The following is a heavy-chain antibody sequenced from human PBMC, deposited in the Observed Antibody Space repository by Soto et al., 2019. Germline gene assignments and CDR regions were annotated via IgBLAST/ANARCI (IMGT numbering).Heavy chain of an antibody. CDR3: TTGTHYDFWSGLPIYYFDY. Sequence: GGSLRLSCAASGFTFSNAWMSWVRQAPGKGLEWVGRIKSKTDGGTTDYAAPVKGRFTISRDDSKNTLYLQMNSLKTEDTAVYYCTTGTHYDFWSGLPIYYFDYWGQGTLVTVSS. CDR2: IKSKTDGGTT. J-gene: IGHJ4*02. V-gene: IGHV3-15*01. D-gene: IGHD3-3*01. CDR1: GFTFSNAW.